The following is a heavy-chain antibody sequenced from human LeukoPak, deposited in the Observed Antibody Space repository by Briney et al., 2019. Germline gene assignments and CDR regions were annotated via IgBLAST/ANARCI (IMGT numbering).Heavy chain of an antibody. D-gene: IGHD4-11*01. V-gene: IGHV4-59*01. CDR1: GGSIGRYW. J-gene: IGHJ4*02. Sequence: SETLSLTCSVSGGSIGRYWWSWIRQPPGKGLEWIGYIYYTGSTNCNPSLKSRVTISLDMSKNRLSLKLSSVTAADTAVYYCARGRPIDVTTINYFDSWGQGTLVTVSS. CDR3: ARGRPIDVTTINYFDS. CDR2: IYYTGST.